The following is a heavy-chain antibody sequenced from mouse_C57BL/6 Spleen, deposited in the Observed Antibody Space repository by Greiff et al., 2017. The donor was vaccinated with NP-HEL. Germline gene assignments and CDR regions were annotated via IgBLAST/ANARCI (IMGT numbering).Heavy chain of an antibody. D-gene: IGHD2-4*01. CDR2: INPSSGYT. V-gene: IGHV1-4*01. J-gene: IGHJ3*01. CDR3: ARSDYDWFAY. CDR1: GYTFTSYS. Sequence: QVQLQQSGAELAKPGASVKMSCKASGYTFTSYSMHWVKQRPGQGLEWIGYINPSSGYTKYTQKFKDKATLTADKSSLTAYMRLSSLSSEDSAVYYYARSDYDWFAYWGQGTLVTVSA.